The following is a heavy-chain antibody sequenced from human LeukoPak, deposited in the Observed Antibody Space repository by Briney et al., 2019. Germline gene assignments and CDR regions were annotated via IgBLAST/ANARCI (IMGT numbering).Heavy chain of an antibody. CDR3: ASYYGDFVYHFDH. CDR1: GDPISGHY. J-gene: IGHJ4*02. CDR2: IYPSGSP. D-gene: IGHD4-17*01. Sequence: SETLSLTCTVSGDPISGHYWSWSRQSPGKGLEWIGYIYPSGSPNYHPSLESRVTLSVDTSKKQFSLRLTSMPAADTSVYYCASYYGDFVYHFDHWGQGIPVTVSS. V-gene: IGHV4-59*11.